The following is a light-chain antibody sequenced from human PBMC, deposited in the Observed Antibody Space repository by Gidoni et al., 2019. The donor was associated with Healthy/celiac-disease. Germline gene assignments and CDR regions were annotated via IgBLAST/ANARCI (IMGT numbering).Light chain of an antibody. J-gene: IGKJ1*01. V-gene: IGKV1-39*01. CDR2: AAS. Sequence: DIQMTQSPSSLSASVGDRVTITCRARQSSSSYLNWYQQKPGKAPTLLSYAASSLQSGVPSRFSGSGSGTDFTLTISSLQPEDFATYYCQQSYSTPWTFGQGTKVEIK. CDR3: QQSYSTPWT. CDR1: QSSSSY.